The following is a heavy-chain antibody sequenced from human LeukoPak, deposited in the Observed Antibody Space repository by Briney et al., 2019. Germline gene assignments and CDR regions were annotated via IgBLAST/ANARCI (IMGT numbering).Heavy chain of an antibody. D-gene: IGHD3-9*01. V-gene: IGHV4-59*01. CDR3: ARTADILTGYYDECFDY. Sequence: SETLSLTCTVSGGSISSYYWSWIRQPPGKGLEWIGYIYYSGSTNYNPSLKSRVTISVDTSKNRFSLKLSSVTAADTAVYYCARTADILTGYYDECFDYWGQGTLVTVSS. J-gene: IGHJ4*02. CDR1: GGSISSYY. CDR2: IYYSGST.